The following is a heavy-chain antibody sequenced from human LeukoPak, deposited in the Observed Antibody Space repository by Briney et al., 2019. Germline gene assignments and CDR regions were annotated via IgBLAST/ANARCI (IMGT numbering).Heavy chain of an antibody. J-gene: IGHJ4*02. V-gene: IGHV3-21*01. CDR3: ARDGQKNWGWDY. CDR1: GFTFSSYS. D-gene: IGHD7-27*01. CDR2: INSSSSCI. Sequence: GGSLRLSCAASGFTFSSYSMNWVRQAPGKGLEWVSSINSSSSCIYYADSMKGRFTISRDNAKNSLYLQMNSLRAEDTAVYYCARDGQKNWGWDYWGQGTLVTVSS.